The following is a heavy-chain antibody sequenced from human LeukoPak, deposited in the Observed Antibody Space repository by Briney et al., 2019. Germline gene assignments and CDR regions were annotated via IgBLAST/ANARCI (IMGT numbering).Heavy chain of an antibody. D-gene: IGHD3-10*01. Sequence: SETLSLTCAVSGYSISSGYYWGWIRQPPGKGLEWIGTIYHSGSTYYNPSLKSRVTISVDTSKNQFSLKLSSVTAADTAVYYCARIKVRALDWFDPWGQGTLVTVSS. CDR2: IYHSGST. CDR1: GYSISSGYY. J-gene: IGHJ5*02. V-gene: IGHV4-38-2*01. CDR3: ARIKVRALDWFDP.